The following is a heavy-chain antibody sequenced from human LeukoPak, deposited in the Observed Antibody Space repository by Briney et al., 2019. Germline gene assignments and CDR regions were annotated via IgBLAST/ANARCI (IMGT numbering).Heavy chain of an antibody. V-gene: IGHV3-30*02. CDR3: AEDRGSTSWYSFDY. CDR1: GFTFSSYT. CDR2: IRYDGGNK. J-gene: IGHJ4*02. Sequence: GGSLRLSCAASGFTFSSYTMSWVRQAPGKGLEWVTFIRYDGGNKYYADSVKGRFTISRDNSKNTLYLQMNSLRAEDTAVYYCAEDRGSTSWYSFDYWGQGTLVTVSS. D-gene: IGHD6-13*01.